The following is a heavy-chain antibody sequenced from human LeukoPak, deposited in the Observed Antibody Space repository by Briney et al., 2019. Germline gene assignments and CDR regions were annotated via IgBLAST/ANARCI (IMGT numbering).Heavy chain of an antibody. CDR2: IYPGDSDT. J-gene: IGHJ3*02. Sequence: GESLKISCKASGYSFTTYWIVWVRQMPGKGLDWMGIIYPGDSDTRYSPSFQGQVTISADKSISTAYLQWSSLKASDTAMYYCARPLTYYYGSGSYDDAFDIWGQGTMVTVSS. CDR1: GYSFTTYW. V-gene: IGHV5-51*01. CDR3: ARPLTYYYGSGSYDDAFDI. D-gene: IGHD3-10*01.